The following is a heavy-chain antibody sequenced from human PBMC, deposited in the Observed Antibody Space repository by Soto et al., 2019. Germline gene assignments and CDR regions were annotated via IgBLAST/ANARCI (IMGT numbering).Heavy chain of an antibody. CDR1: GGSFSGYY. CDR3: ARVRNWNYALDY. Sequence: PSETLSLTCAVYGGSFSGYYWSWIRHPPGKGLEWIGEINHSGSTNYNPSLKSRVTISVDTSKNQFSLKLSSVTAADTAVYYCARVRNWNYALDYWGQGTLVTVSS. V-gene: IGHV4-34*01. J-gene: IGHJ4*02. CDR2: INHSGST. D-gene: IGHD1-7*01.